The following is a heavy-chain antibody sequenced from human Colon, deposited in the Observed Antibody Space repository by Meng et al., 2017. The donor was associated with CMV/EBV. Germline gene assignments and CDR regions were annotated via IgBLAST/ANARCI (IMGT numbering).Heavy chain of an antibody. V-gene: IGHV3-23*01. CDR1: GFSFSSYA. D-gene: IGHD3-3*01. CDR2: ISGSGDRT. J-gene: IGHJ3*02. Sequence: GESLKISCAASGFSFSSYAMTWVRQAPGKGLEWVSAISGSGDRTVYAESVKGRFTISRDNAKNSLYLEMNSLRAEDTAVYYCVTTAVFEGIVHDAFDIWGQGTVVTVSS. CDR3: VTTAVFEGIVHDAFDI.